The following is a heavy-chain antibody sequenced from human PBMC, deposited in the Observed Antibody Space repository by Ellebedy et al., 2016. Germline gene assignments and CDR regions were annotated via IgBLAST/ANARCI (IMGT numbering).Heavy chain of an antibody. D-gene: IGHD2-15*01. V-gene: IGHV4-39*07. J-gene: IGHJ6*02. Sequence: SETLSLXXTVSGGSISSSSYYWGWIRQPPGKGLEWIGIIYYSGSTYYNPSIKSRVTISVDTSKNQFSLRLSSVTAADTAVYYCARDTVAGTAYYHYGMDVWGQGTTVTVSS. CDR1: GGSISSSSYY. CDR2: IYYSGST. CDR3: ARDTVAGTAYYHYGMDV.